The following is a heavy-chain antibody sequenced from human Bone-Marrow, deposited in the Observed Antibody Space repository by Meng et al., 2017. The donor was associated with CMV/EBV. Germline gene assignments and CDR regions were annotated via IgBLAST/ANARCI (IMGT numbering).Heavy chain of an antibody. CDR2: IKQDGSEK. V-gene: IGHV3-7*04. Sequence: GESLKISCAASGFTFSRYWMSWVRQAPGKELEWMANIKQDGSEKYYVGSVKGRFTISRDNAKNSLYLQMNSLRADDTAVYYCVRGSGHTVDFWGQGALVTVSS. CDR1: GFTFSRYW. CDR3: VRGSGHTVDF. J-gene: IGHJ4*02. D-gene: IGHD3-3*01.